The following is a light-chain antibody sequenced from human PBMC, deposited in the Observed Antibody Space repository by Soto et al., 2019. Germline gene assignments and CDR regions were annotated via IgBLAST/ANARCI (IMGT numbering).Light chain of an antibody. CDR1: SSDVGGYNY. CDR2: EVS. Sequence: QSALTQPASVSGSPGQSITISCTGTSSDVGGYNYVSWYQQHPGKAPKLMIYEVSNRPSGVSNRFSGSKSGNTASLTISGLQAEDEADYYCSSYTSSTFYVLGTGTKVTAL. J-gene: IGLJ1*01. V-gene: IGLV2-14*01. CDR3: SSYTSSTFYV.